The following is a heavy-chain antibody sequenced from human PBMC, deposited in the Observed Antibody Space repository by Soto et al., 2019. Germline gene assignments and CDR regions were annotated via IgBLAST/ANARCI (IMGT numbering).Heavy chain of an antibody. CDR1: GFTFSTYA. CDR2: ISDSGDSS. V-gene: IGHV3-23*01. CDR3: AKGFGSSWSYFDY. J-gene: IGHJ4*02. D-gene: IGHD6-13*01. Sequence: GSLRLSCGGSGFTFSTYAMSWVRQAPGKGLERVAGISDSGDSSYHADSVKGRFTISRDNSRNTLYLQMISLRAEDTAVYYCAKGFGSSWSYFDYWGQGALVTVS.